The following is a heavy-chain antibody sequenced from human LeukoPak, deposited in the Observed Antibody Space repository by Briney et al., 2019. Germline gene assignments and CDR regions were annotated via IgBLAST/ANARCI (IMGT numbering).Heavy chain of an antibody. V-gene: IGHV4-59*12. CDR2: IYYSGST. Sequence: PSETLSLTCTVSGGSISSYYWSWIRQPPGKGLEWIGYIYYSGSTNYNPSLKSRVTISVDTSKNQFSLKLSSVTAADTAVYYCARDSSNYYDSSGYYQMGVDAFDIWGQGTMVTVSS. CDR1: GGSISSYY. CDR3: ARDSSNYYDSSGYYQMGVDAFDI. J-gene: IGHJ3*02. D-gene: IGHD3-22*01.